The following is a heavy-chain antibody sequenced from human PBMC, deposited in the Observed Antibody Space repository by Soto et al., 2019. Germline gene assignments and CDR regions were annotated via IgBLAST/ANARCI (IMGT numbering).Heavy chain of an antibody. V-gene: IGHV4-61*01. Sequence: QVQLQESGPGLVKPSETLSLTCTVSGGAVSSGSYYWSWIRQPPGKGLEWIGYIFYSGSTNYNPSLKSRVTISVDTSKTQFSLKLSSVPAADTAVYYCARWQNWFDPWGQGTLVTVSS. J-gene: IGHJ5*02. CDR1: GGAVSSGSYY. CDR2: IFYSGST. CDR3: ARWQNWFDP.